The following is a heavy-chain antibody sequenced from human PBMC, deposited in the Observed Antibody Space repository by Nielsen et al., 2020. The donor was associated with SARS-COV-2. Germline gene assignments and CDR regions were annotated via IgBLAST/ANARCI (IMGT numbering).Heavy chain of an antibody. J-gene: IGHJ4*02. V-gene: IGHV3-30*18. Sequence: GESLKISCAASGFTFSSYGMHWVRQAPGKGLEWVAVISYDGSNKYYADSVKGRFTISRGNSKNTLYLQMNSLRADDTTVYYCAKDQTGENYFDYWGQGTLVTISS. CDR2: ISYDGSNK. D-gene: IGHD1-1*01. CDR1: GFTFSSYG. CDR3: AKDQTGENYFDY.